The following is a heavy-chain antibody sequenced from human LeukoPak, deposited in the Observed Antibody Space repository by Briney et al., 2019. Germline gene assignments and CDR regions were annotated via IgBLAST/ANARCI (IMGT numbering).Heavy chain of an antibody. Sequence: GGSLRLSCAASGFTFSSYSMNWVRQAPGKGLEWVSSISSSSSYIYYADSVKGRFTISRDNAKNSLYLQMNSLRAEDTAVYYCARDLGGHYDSSGYYCEAFDYWGQGTLVTVSS. CDR3: ARDLGGHYDSSGYYCEAFDY. CDR1: GFTFSSYS. J-gene: IGHJ4*02. CDR2: ISSSSSYI. D-gene: IGHD3-22*01. V-gene: IGHV3-21*01.